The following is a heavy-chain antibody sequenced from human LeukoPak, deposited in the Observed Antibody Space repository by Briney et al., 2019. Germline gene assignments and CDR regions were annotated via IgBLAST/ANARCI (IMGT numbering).Heavy chain of an antibody. Sequence: GGSLRLSCAASGFTFSSYAMSWVRQAPGKGLEWVSAISGSGGSTYYADSVKGRFTISRDNSKSTLYLQMNSLRAEDTAVYYCAKDACSGGSCPEAFDIWGQGTMVTVSS. CDR3: AKDACSGGSCPEAFDI. J-gene: IGHJ3*02. D-gene: IGHD2-15*01. CDR2: ISGSGGST. CDR1: GFTFSSYA. V-gene: IGHV3-23*01.